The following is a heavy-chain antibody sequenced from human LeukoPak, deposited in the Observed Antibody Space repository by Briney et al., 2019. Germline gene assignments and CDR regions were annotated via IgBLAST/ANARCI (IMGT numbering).Heavy chain of an antibody. Sequence: SVKVSCKASGGTFSSYAISWVRQAPGQGLEWMGMIIPIFGTANYAQKFQGRVTITRDESTSTAYMELSSLRSEDTAVYYCARTLYSGSYYPDYWGQGTLVTVSS. CDR1: GGTFSSYA. V-gene: IGHV1-69*05. CDR3: ARTLYSGSYYPDY. D-gene: IGHD1-26*01. J-gene: IGHJ4*02. CDR2: IIPIFGTA.